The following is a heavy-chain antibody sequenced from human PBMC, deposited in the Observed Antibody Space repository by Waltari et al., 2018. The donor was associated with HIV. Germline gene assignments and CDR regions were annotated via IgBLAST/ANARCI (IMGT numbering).Heavy chain of an antibody. CDR2: ITPYSGAT. CDR3: ARAISTGRVTFDY. D-gene: IGHD2-21*02. J-gene: IGHJ4*02. Sequence: QVQLVQSGAEVRKPGASMKVSCKASGYNFSDYYIHWVRQAPGHGLEWMGRITPYSGATNYAQKFRGRVTMTRDTSIRKAYVELSGLTSDDMAVYYCARAISTGRVTFDYWGQGTLVTVSS. V-gene: IGHV1-2*06. CDR1: GYNFSDYY.